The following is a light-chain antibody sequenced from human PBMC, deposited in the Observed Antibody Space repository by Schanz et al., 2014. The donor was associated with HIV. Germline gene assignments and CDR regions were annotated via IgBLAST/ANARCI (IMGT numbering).Light chain of an antibody. J-gene: IGKJ1*01. V-gene: IGKV1-39*01. CDR1: QSISSY. Sequence: DIQMTQSPSSLSASVGDRVTITCRASQSISSYLNWYQQKPGKAPKLLIYAASSLQSGVPSRFSGSGSGTYFTLTISSLQPEDFATDYCQQSYGTPRTFGQGTKVEIK. CDR2: AAS. CDR3: QQSYGTPRT.